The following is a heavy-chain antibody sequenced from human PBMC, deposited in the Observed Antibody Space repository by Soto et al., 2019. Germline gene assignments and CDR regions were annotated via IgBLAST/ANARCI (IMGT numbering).Heavy chain of an antibody. CDR3: ARSRLHHFPLFDY. J-gene: IGHJ4*02. Sequence: ASVKVSCKASGGTFSSYAISWVRQAPGQGLEWMGGIIPIFGTANYAQKFQGRVTSTADESTSTAYMELSSLRSEDTAVYYCARSRLHHFPLFDYWCQGTLVTVSS. D-gene: IGHD3-3*02. CDR1: GGTFSSYA. CDR2: IIPIFGTA. V-gene: IGHV1-69*13.